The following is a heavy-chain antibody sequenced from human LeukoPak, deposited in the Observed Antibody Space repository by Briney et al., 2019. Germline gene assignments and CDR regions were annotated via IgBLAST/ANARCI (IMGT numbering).Heavy chain of an antibody. CDR3: ARGVWFGELLYPYFDY. Sequence: SETLSLTCTVSGVSISSYYWSWIRQPPGKGLEWIGYIYYSGSTNNNPSLKSRVTISVDTSKNQFSLKLSSVTAADTAVYYCARGVWFGELLYPYFDYWGQGTLVTVSS. V-gene: IGHV4-59*01. CDR2: IYYSGST. CDR1: GVSISSYY. J-gene: IGHJ4*02. D-gene: IGHD3-10*01.